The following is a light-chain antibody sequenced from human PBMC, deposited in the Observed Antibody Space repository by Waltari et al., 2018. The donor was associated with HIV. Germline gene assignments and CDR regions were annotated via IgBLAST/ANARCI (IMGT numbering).Light chain of an antibody. CDR1: SSDVGGYNY. V-gene: IGLV2-11*01. CDR2: DVN. Sequence: QSALTQPRSVSGSPGQSVTISCTGTSSDVGGYNYVSWYQQHPGKAPKLMIYDVNKRPAGVPDRFSGSKSGNTASLPISGLQAEDEADYYCCSYGGSFFYVFGTGTKVTVL. J-gene: IGLJ1*01. CDR3: CSYGGSFFYV.